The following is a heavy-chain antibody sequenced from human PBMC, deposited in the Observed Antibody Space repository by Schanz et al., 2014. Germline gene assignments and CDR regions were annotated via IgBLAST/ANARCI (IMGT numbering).Heavy chain of an antibody. V-gene: IGHV3-48*01. D-gene: IGHD3-10*01. J-gene: IGHJ4*02. CDR2: INTGGDST. CDR3: VSSGSYSSNAF. CDR1: GFTFSSYS. Sequence: EVQLVQSGGGLVQPGGSLRLSCAASGFTFSSYSMNWVRQAPGKGLEWVSSINTGGDSTYYADSVKGRFTISRDNSRDTVYLQMNSLRAEDTAVYHCVSSGSYSSNAFWGQGTLVTVSS.